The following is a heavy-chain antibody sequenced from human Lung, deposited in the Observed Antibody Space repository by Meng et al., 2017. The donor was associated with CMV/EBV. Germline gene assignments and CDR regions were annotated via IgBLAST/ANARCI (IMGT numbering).Heavy chain of an antibody. CDR3: AKAFSASWYREYYDY. D-gene: IGHD6-13*01. V-gene: IGHV3-23*01. CDR1: EFTFRSSA. Sequence: LTXAASEFTFRSSAMSWVRQAPGRGLGWVSAITGSGGSTYYADSVKGRFTVSRDNSKKTLYLQMNSRRAEETAVYYCAKAFSASWYREYYDYWGQATLVTVSS. CDR2: ITGSGGST. J-gene: IGHJ4*02.